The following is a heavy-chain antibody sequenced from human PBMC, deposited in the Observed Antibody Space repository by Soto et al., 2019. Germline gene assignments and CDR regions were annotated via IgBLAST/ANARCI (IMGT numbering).Heavy chain of an antibody. J-gene: IGHJ4*02. Sequence: PGGSLRLSCAASGFTFNKYGMYWVRQAPGKGLEWVAFISYDGSNEYYADSVKGRFTISRDNSKNTLFLQMSSLRAEDTAVYYCAKDTSSGGSPLDYWGQGTLVTVSS. CDR1: GFTFNKYG. CDR3: AKDTSSGGSPLDY. D-gene: IGHD2-15*01. CDR2: ISYDGSNE. V-gene: IGHV3-30*18.